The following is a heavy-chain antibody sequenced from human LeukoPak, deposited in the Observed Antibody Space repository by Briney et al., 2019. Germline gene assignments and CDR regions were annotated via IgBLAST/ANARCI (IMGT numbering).Heavy chain of an antibody. CDR2: IYYSGST. CDR3: ARQLGRADWFDP. CDR1: GGSISSGVYY. J-gene: IGHJ5*02. V-gene: IGHV4-31*03. D-gene: IGHD7-27*01. Sequence: SQTLSLTCTVSGGSISSGVYYWSWIRQHPGKGLEWIGYIYYSGSTYYNPSLKSRVTISVDTSKNQFSLKLSSVTAADTAVYYCARQLGRADWFDPWGQGTLVTVSS.